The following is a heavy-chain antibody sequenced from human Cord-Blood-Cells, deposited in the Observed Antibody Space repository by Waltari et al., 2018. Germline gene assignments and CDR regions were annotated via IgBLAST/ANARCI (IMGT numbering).Heavy chain of an antibody. J-gene: IGHJ3*02. CDR1: GGSFSGYY. CDR2: INHSGST. V-gene: IGHV4-34*01. CDR3: ARLPIVVVPAAINAFDI. D-gene: IGHD2-2*02. Sequence: AGLLKPSETLSLTCAVYGGSFSGYYWRWIRQPPGKGLEWIGEINHSGSTNYNPSLKSRVTISVDTSKNQFSLKLSALTAADTAVYYCARLPIVVVPAAINAFDIWGQATMVTVSS.